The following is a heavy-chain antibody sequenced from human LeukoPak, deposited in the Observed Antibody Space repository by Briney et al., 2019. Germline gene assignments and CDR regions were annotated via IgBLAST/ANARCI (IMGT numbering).Heavy chain of an antibody. D-gene: IGHD2-2*01. CDR3: ARDPHCSSTSCYVDY. V-gene: IGHV3-21*01. CDR2: ISSSSTYI. J-gene: IGHJ4*02. Sequence: PGGSLRLSCAASGFTFSSYSMNWVRQAPGKGLEWVSSISSSSTYIYYADSVKGRFTISRDNAKNSLYLQVNSLRAEDTAVYYCARDPHCSSTSCYVDYWGQGTLVTVSS. CDR1: GFTFSSYS.